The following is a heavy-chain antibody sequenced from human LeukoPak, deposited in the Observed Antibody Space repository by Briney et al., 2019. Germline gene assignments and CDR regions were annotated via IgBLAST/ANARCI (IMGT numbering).Heavy chain of an antibody. V-gene: IGHV4-39*07. D-gene: IGHD6-19*01. CDR3: ARGVAVAGMADY. CDR2: IYYSGST. Sequence: SETLSLTCTASGGSISSSSYYWGWIRQPPGKGLEWIGSIYYSGSTYYNPSLKSRVTISVDTSKNQFSLKLSSVTAADTAVYYCARGVAVAGMADYWGQGTLVTVSS. J-gene: IGHJ4*02. CDR1: GGSISSSSYY.